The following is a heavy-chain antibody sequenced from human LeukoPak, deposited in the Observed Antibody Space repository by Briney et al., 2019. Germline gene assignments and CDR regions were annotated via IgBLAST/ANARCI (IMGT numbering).Heavy chain of an antibody. Sequence: KASETLSLTCTVSGGSISGSSYYWGWIRQPPGKGLEWIGSIYYSGSTHYNPSLKSRVTISVDTSKNQFSLKLSSLTAADTAVYYCARRGSMSYDIWAYYFDFWGQGTLVTVSS. CDR2: IYYSGST. CDR3: ARRGSMSYDIWAYYFDF. J-gene: IGHJ4*02. CDR1: GGSISGSSYY. D-gene: IGHD3-9*01. V-gene: IGHV4-39*01.